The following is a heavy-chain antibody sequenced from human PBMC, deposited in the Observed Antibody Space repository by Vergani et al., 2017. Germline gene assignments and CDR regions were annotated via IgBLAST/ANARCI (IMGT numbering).Heavy chain of an antibody. J-gene: IGHJ6*02. CDR2: INHSGST. Sequence: QLQLQESGPGLVKPSETLSLTCTVSGGSISSSSYYWGWIRQPPGKGLEWIGEINHSGSTNYNPSLKSRVTISVDTSKNQFSLKLSSVTAADTAVYYCAGDYGDSRDSYYYYGMDVWGQGTTVTVSS. CDR1: GGSISSSSYY. V-gene: IGHV4-39*07. CDR3: AGDYGDSRDSYYYYGMDV. D-gene: IGHD4-17*01.